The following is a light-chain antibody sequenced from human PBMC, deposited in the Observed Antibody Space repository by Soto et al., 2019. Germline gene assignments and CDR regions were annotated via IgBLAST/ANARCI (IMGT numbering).Light chain of an antibody. CDR2: KSS. V-gene: IGKV1-5*03. J-gene: IGKJ2*01. CDR3: QQYSSKPYT. CDR1: QIISSW. Sequence: DIQMTQSPSTLSASVGDRVTITCRASQIISSWLAWYQQKPGKAPKLLIYKSSNSESGVPSRFSGSGSGTEFPLTSRGLHPADFAPYYCQQYSSKPYTFGQGTKLEIK.